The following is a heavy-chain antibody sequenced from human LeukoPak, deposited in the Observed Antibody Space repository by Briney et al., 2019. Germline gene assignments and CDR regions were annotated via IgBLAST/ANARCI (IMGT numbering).Heavy chain of an antibody. Sequence: ASAKVSCKASGYTFTSYDINWVRQATGQGPEWMGWMNPNSGNTGYAQKFQGRATMTRNTSISTAYMELSSLRSEDTAVYYCARDVGYSYGYEFDYWGQGTLVTVSS. J-gene: IGHJ4*02. CDR3: ARDVGYSYGYEFDY. CDR2: MNPNSGNT. D-gene: IGHD5-18*01. CDR1: GYTFTSYD. V-gene: IGHV1-8*01.